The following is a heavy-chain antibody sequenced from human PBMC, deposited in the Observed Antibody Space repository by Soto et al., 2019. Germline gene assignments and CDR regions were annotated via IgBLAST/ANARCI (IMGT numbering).Heavy chain of an antibody. CDR2: TIPAFGTA. Sequence: QVHLVQSGAEVKSPGSAVKVSCKVSGAGDTFSNYGLNWMRQAPGQGLEWMGGTIPAFGTANYAQKFQSRVTITANTSTTTAYMELSSLRSDDTAVYYCWRHDKTALPPLDSWGQGTLVPVSS. D-gene: IGHD1-1*01. CDR3: WRHDKTALPPLDS. V-gene: IGHV1-69*06. J-gene: IGHJ4*02. CDR1: GAGDTFSNYG.